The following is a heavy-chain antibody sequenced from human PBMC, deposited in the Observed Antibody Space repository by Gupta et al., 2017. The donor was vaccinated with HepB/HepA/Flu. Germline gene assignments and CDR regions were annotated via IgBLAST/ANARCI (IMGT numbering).Heavy chain of an antibody. CDR1: GWSFSGYY. V-gene: IGHV4-34*01. Sequence: QVQLQQWGAGLLKPSETLSLTCAVYGWSFSGYYWSWIRQPPGKGLEWIGEINHSGSTNYNPSLKSRVTISVDTSKNQFSLKLSSVTAADTAVYYCARGNYYGSGSYYNPKQTFDYWGQGTLVTVSS. D-gene: IGHD3-10*01. CDR3: ARGNYYGSGSYYNPKQTFDY. CDR2: INHSGST. J-gene: IGHJ4*02.